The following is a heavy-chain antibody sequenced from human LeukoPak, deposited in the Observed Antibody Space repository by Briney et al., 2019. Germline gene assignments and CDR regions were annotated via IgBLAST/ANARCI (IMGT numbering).Heavy chain of an antibody. CDR2: ISGSGGST. CDR3: ASGHYDYVWGSYEPGDY. J-gene: IGHJ4*02. V-gene: IGHV3-23*01. D-gene: IGHD3-16*01. Sequence: PGGSLRLSCAASGFTFSSYAMSWVRQAPGKGLEWVSAISGSGGSTYYADSVKGRFTISRDNSKNTLYLQMNSLRAEDTAVYYCASGHYDYVWGSYEPGDYWGQGTLVTVSS. CDR1: GFTFSSYA.